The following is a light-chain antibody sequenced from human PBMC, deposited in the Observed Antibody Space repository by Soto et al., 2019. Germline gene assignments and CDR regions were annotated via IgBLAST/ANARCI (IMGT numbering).Light chain of an antibody. V-gene: IGKV3-20*01. CDR2: GAS. CDR3: QQYGSSPIT. Sequence: EIVLTQSPGTLSLSPGERATLSCRASQSVSSSYLAWYQQKPGQAPRLLIYGASSRATGIPDRFSGSGSGTDFTLTISSLQSEDFAVYYCQQYGSSPITFGQGTRLE. CDR1: QSVSSSY. J-gene: IGKJ5*01.